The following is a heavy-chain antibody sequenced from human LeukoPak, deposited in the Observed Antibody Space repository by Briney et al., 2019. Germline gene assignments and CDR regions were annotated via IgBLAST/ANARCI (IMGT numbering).Heavy chain of an antibody. V-gene: IGHV3-21*01. Sequence: GGSLRLSCAASGFTFSSYSMNWVRQAPGKGLEWVSSISSSSSYIYYADSVKGRFTISRDNAKNSLYLQMNSLRAEGTAVYYCARDYERFGELLTDYYYYGMDVWGQGTTVTVSS. D-gene: IGHD3-10*01. CDR2: ISSSSSYI. CDR3: ARDYERFGELLTDYYYYGMDV. J-gene: IGHJ6*02. CDR1: GFTFSSYS.